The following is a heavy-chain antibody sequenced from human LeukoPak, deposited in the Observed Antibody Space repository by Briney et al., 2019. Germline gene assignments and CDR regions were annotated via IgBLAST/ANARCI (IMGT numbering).Heavy chain of an antibody. V-gene: IGHV6-1*01. Sequence: SQTLSLTRAISGDSVSSSSVTRHWLSQAPSRGLECLATTNYRSKWTIYSAPCVGGRITVGADTSKNLFCQILCSMTTEDTAVYYCVTELHGGRPTTFDYWGQGSLVTVSS. CDR3: VTELHGGRPTTFDY. CDR1: GDSVSSSSVT. CDR2: TNYRSKWTI. D-gene: IGHD2-15*01. J-gene: IGHJ4*02.